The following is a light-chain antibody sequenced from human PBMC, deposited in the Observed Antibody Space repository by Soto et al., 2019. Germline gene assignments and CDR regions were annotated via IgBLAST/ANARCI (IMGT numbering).Light chain of an antibody. CDR3: QQYHTIPWT. CDR1: QSVLYIPTNKNY. Sequence: DILMTQSPDSLAVSLGERATINCKSSQSVLYIPTNKNYLAWYQQKPGQPPKLLIYWASTRELGVPDRFSGSGSGTEFTLTISSLQAEDVAIYYCQQYHTIPWTFGQGTKVEIK. CDR2: WAS. J-gene: IGKJ1*01. V-gene: IGKV4-1*01.